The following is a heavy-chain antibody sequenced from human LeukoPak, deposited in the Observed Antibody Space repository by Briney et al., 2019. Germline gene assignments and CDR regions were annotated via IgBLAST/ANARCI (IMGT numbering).Heavy chain of an antibody. CDR1: GGSISGYY. D-gene: IGHD5-18*01. J-gene: IGHJ4*02. CDR2: VYTSGST. CDR3: ARGVDTAMVIFDY. Sequence: SETLSLTCSVSGGSISGYYWTWIRQPAGKGLEWIGRVYTSGSTHYNPSLKTRLTMSVDTSKNQFSLKLSSVTAADTAVYYCARGVDTAMVIFDYWGQGTLVTVSS. V-gene: IGHV4-4*07.